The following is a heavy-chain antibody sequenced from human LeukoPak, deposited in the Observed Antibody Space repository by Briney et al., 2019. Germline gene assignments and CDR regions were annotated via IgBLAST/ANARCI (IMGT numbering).Heavy chain of an antibody. D-gene: IGHD3-22*01. J-gene: IGHJ4*02. Sequence: ASVKVSCKASGGTFSSSAINWVRQAPGQGLEWMGWISAYNGNTNYAQKLQGRVTMTTDASTSTAYMELRSLRSGDTAVYYCARLRYYSESSTNNRFDYWGQGTLVTVSS. CDR1: GGTFSSSA. CDR2: ISAYNGNT. CDR3: ARLRYYSESSTNNRFDY. V-gene: IGHV1-18*01.